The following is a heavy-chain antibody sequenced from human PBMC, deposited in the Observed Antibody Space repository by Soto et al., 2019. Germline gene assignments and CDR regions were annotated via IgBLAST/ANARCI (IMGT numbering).Heavy chain of an antibody. CDR3: ARDGVGATYYFDY. J-gene: IGHJ4*02. CDR1: GYTFTGYY. Sequence: VASVKVSCKASGYTFTGYYMHWARQAPGQGLEWMGWINPNSGGTNYAQKFQGWVTMTRDTSISTAYMELSRLRSDDTAVYYCARDGVGATYYFDYWGQGTLVTVSS. CDR2: INPNSGGT. V-gene: IGHV1-2*04. D-gene: IGHD1-26*01.